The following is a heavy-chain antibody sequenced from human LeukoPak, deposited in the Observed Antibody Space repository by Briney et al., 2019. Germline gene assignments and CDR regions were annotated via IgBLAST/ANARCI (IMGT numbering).Heavy chain of an antibody. Sequence: PGGSLRLSCAASGFSFSTYWMAWLRQAPGKGPEWLASIKQDGSDKFYVDSVKGRFTISRDNAKNSLYLQMNSLRAEDTALYYCAKEGQQWTYFDYWGQGTLVTVSS. J-gene: IGHJ4*02. CDR1: GFSFSTYW. V-gene: IGHV3-7*03. CDR3: AKEGQQWTYFDY. CDR2: IKQDGSDK. D-gene: IGHD6-19*01.